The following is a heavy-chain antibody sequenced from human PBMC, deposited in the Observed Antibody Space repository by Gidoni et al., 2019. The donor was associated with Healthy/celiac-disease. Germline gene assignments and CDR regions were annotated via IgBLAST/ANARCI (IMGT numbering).Heavy chain of an antibody. CDR2: FDPEDGET. Sequence: QVQLVQSGAEVKKPGASVKVSCKVPGYTLTELSMQWVRQAPGKGLEWMGGFDPEDGETIYAQKFQGRVTMTEDTSTDTAYMELSSLRSEDTAVYYCATGLQLLSIAAAGRYFDYWGQGTLVTVSS. D-gene: IGHD6-13*01. CDR3: ATGLQLLSIAAAGRYFDY. V-gene: IGHV1-24*01. J-gene: IGHJ4*02. CDR1: GYTLTELS.